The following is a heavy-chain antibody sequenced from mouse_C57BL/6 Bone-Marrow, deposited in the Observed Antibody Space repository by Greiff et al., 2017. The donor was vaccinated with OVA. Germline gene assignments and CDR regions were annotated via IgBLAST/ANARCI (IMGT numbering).Heavy chain of an antibody. CDR2: ISYDGSN. V-gene: IGHV3-6*01. J-gene: IGHJ4*01. D-gene: IGHD4-1*01. CDR3: ARGGLTGDYAMDY. CDR1: GYSITSGYY. Sequence: DVKLQESGPGLVKPSQSLSLTCSVTGYSITSGYYWNWIRQFPGNKLEWMGYISYDGSNNYNPSLKNRISITRDTSKNQFFLKLNSVTTEDTATYYCARGGLTGDYAMDYWGQGTSVTVSS.